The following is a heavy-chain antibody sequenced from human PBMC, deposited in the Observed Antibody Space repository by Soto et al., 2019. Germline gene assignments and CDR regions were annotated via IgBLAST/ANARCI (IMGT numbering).Heavy chain of an antibody. CDR3: ARDLGWLRSGWAGFDY. CDR1: GFTFSSYS. J-gene: IGHJ4*02. V-gene: IGHV3-21*01. D-gene: IGHD5-12*01. Sequence: GGSLRLSCAASGFTFSSYSMNWVRQAPGKGLEWVSSISSSSSYIYYADSVKGRFTISRDNAKNSLYLQMNSLRAEDTAVYYCARDLGWLRSGWAGFDYWGQGTLVTVSS. CDR2: ISSSSSYI.